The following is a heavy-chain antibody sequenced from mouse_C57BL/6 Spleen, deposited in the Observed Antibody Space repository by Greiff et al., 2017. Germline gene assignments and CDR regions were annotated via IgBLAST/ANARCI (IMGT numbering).Heavy chain of an antibody. CDR2: IDPSDSYT. J-gene: IGHJ2*01. V-gene: IGHV1-59*01. CDR3: ARLDY. Sequence: QVQLQQPGAELVRPGTSVKLSCKASGYTFTSYWMHWVKQRPGQGLEWIGVIDPSDSYTNYNQKFKGKATLTVDTSSSTAYMQLSSLTSEVSAVYYCARLDYWGQGTTLTVSS. CDR1: GYTFTSYW.